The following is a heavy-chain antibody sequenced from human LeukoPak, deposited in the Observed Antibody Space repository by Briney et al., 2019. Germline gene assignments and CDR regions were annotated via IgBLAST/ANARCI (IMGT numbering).Heavy chain of an antibody. D-gene: IGHD5-18*01. V-gene: IGHV3-9*01. CDR2: ISWNSGSI. CDR1: GFTFDDYA. J-gene: IGHJ4*02. CDR3: AKGRIQLWLVRSFDY. Sequence: GGSLRLSCAASGFTFDDYAMPWVRQAPGKGLEWVSGISWNSGSIGYADSVKGRFTISGDNAKNSLYLQMNSLRAEDTALYYCAKGRIQLWLVRSFDYWGQGTLVTVSS.